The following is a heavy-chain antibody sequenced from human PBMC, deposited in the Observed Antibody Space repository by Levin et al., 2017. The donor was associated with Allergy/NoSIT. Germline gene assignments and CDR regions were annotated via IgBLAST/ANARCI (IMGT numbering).Heavy chain of an antibody. CDR3: AKYRGLRVVTAMAVFDY. Sequence: GGSLRLSCAASGFTFSSYAMSWVRQAPGKGLEWVSAISGSGGSTYYADSVKGRFTISRDNSKNTLYLQMNSLGAEDTAVYYCAKYRGLRVVTAMAVFDYWGQGTLVTVSS. CDR2: ISGSGGST. CDR1: GFTFSSYA. J-gene: IGHJ4*02. V-gene: IGHV3-23*01. D-gene: IGHD2-21*02.